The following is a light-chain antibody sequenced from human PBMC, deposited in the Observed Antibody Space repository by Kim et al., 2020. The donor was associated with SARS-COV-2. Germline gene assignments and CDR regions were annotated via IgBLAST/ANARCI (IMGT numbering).Light chain of an antibody. V-gene: IGKV1-5*03. CDR1: QSISSW. CDR3: QQYNSYPYT. Sequence: SASVGDRATFTCRASQSISSWLAWYQQKPGKAPKLLIYKASSLESGVPSRFSGSGSGTEFTLTISSLQPDDFATYYGQQYNSYPYTFGQGTKLEI. J-gene: IGKJ2*01. CDR2: KAS.